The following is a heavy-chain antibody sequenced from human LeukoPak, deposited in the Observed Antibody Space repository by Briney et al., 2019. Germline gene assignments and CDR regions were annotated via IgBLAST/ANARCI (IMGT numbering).Heavy chain of an antibody. J-gene: IGHJ5*02. D-gene: IGHD3-22*01. CDR1: GGSISSYY. Sequence: SETLSLTCTVSGGSISSYYWSWIRQPPGKGLEWIGYIYYSGSTNYNPSLKSRVTISVDTSKNQFSLKLSSVTAADTAVHYCAREGDTYYYDSSGYYVGHWFDPWGQGTLVTVSS. CDR2: IYYSGST. V-gene: IGHV4-59*01. CDR3: AREGDTYYYDSSGYYVGHWFDP.